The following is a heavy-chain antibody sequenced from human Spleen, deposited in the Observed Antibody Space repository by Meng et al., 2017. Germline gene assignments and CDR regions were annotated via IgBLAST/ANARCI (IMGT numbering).Heavy chain of an antibody. Sequence: QVQRQQWGAGLLKAAETPYLTCVVSGGSFSDYYWSWIRQPPGKGLEWIGEINHSGSTNYNPSLESRATISVDTSQNNLSLKLSSVNAADSAVYYCARGPTTMAHDFDYWGQGTLVTVSS. V-gene: IGHV4-34*01. D-gene: IGHD4-11*01. CDR2: INHSGST. J-gene: IGHJ4*02. CDR3: ARGPTTMAHDFDY. CDR1: GGSFSDYY.